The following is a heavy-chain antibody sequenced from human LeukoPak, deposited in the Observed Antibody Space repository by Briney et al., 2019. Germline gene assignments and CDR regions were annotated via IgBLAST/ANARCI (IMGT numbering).Heavy chain of an antibody. D-gene: IGHD3-9*01. J-gene: IGHJ4*02. V-gene: IGHV3-21*01. CDR3: AQGGILTGYYKVEEYY. CDR2: ISSSSSYI. Sequence: PGGSLRLSCAASGFTFSSYWMSWVRQAPGKGLEWVSSISSSSSYIYYADSVKGRFTISRDNAKNSLYLQMNSLRAEDTAVYYCAQGGILTGYYKVEEYYWGQGTPVTVSS. CDR1: GFTFSSYW.